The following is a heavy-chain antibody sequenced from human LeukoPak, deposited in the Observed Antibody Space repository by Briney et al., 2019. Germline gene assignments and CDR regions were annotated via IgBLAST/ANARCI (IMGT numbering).Heavy chain of an antibody. V-gene: IGHV4-39*01. Sequence: SETLSLTCTVSGGSISSSSYYWGWIRQPPGKGLEWIGSIYYSGSTYYNPSLKSRVTISVDTSKNQFSLKLSSVTAADTPVYYCARSTWGYYYYMDVWGKGTTVTVSS. J-gene: IGHJ6*03. D-gene: IGHD3-16*01. CDR1: GGSISSSSYY. CDR3: ARSTWGYYYYMDV. CDR2: IYYSGST.